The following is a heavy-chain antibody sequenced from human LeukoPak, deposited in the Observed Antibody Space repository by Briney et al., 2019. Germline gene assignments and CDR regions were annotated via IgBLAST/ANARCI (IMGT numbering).Heavy chain of an antibody. CDR1: GFTFTSYA. J-gene: IGHJ5*02. CDR2: ISNSGGST. CDR3: AKDRSGNYPNWFDP. Sequence: GGSLRLSCAASGFTFTSYAMSWVRQAPGKGLEWVSGISNSGGSTYYADSVKGRFTISRDNSKNTVYLQMNSLRVEDTAVYYCAKDRSGNYPNWFDPWGQGTLVTVSS. D-gene: IGHD1-26*01. V-gene: IGHV3-23*01.